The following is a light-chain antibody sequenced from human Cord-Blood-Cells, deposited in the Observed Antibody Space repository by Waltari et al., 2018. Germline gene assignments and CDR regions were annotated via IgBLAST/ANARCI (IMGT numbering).Light chain of an antibody. CDR1: SSEVGSYNL. V-gene: IGLV2-23*03. CDR2: EGS. CDR3: CSYAGSSTFV. J-gene: IGLJ3*02. Sequence: QSALTQPASVSGSPGLPITISCTGTSSEVGSYNLFSWYQQHPGKAPKLMIYEGSKRPSGVSNRFSGSKSGNTASLTISGLQAEDEADYYCCSYAGSSTFVFGGGTKLTVL.